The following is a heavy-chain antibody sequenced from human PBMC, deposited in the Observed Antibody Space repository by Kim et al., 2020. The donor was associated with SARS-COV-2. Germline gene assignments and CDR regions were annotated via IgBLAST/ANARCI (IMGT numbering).Heavy chain of an antibody. D-gene: IGHD1-1*01. CDR1: GGSISGYY. CDR3: ARSKRSTRNRY. J-gene: IGHJ4*02. CDR2: IYSSGST. V-gene: IGHV4-59*08. Sequence: SETLSLTCTVSGGSISGYYWSWIRQTPGEGLEWIGYIYSSGSTNYNPSLKSQVTISVDTSKNQFSLKLSSATAADTAVYYCARSKRSTRNRYWCQRT.